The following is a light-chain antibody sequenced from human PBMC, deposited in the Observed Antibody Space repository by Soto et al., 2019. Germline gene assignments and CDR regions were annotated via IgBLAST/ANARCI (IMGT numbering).Light chain of an antibody. J-gene: IGKJ2*01. CDR2: GAS. Sequence: EIVLTQSPGTLSLSPGERATLSCRANQSVSSTYLAWYQHKPGQAPRLLIYGASSRATGIPDRFSGSGSGTHFTLTISRLEPEDFALYYCQQYGGSPPYTFGQGTKLEIK. CDR1: QSVSSTY. CDR3: QQYGGSPPYT. V-gene: IGKV3-20*01.